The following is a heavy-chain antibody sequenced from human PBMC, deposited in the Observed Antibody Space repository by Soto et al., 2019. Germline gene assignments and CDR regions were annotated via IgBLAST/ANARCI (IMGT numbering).Heavy chain of an antibody. Sequence: PGGSLRLSCAASGFTFSSYWMSWVRRAPGKGLEWVATIKQDGSEKFYVDSVKGRFTISRDDSKNSLYLQMNSLRAEDTAVYYCAKDKGGRLWFGDSHAFDIWGKGTMVTVS. V-gene: IGHV3-7*03. CDR1: GFTFSSYW. D-gene: IGHD3-10*01. J-gene: IGHJ3*02. CDR3: AKDKGGRLWFGDSHAFDI. CDR2: IKQDGSEK.